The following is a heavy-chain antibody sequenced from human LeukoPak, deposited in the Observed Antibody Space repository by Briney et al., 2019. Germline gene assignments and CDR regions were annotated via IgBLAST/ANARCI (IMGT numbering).Heavy chain of an antibody. Sequence: ASVKVSCKASGYTFTRYYMHWVRQAPGQGLEWMGWINPNSGGTNYAQKFQGRVTMTSDTSISTAYMQLIRLRSDDTAVYYCARDIVGATPSGYWGQGTLVTVSS. CDR1: GYTFTRYY. D-gene: IGHD1-26*01. J-gene: IGHJ4*02. CDR2: INPNSGGT. V-gene: IGHV1-2*02. CDR3: ARDIVGATPSGY.